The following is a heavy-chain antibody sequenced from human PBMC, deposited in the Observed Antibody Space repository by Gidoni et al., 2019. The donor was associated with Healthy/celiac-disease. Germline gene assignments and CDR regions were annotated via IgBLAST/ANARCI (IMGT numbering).Heavy chain of an antibody. Sequence: QLQLQESGPGLVKPSETLSLTCTVSGGSISSSSYYWGWIRQPPGKGLEWIGSIYYSGSTYQHPALKRRVTISVDTSKNQFSLKLSSVTAADTAVYYCARTVVVTAILRWFDPWGQGTLVTVSS. CDR1: GGSISSSSYY. J-gene: IGHJ5*02. CDR2: IYYSGST. V-gene: IGHV4-39*01. D-gene: IGHD2-21*02. CDR3: ARTVVVTAILRWFDP.